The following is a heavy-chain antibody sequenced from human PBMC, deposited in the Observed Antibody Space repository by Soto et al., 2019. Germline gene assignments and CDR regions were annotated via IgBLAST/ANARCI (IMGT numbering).Heavy chain of an antibody. V-gene: IGHV4-34*01. J-gene: IGHJ5*02. D-gene: IGHD3-22*01. Sequence: SETLSLTCAVYGGSFSGYYWSWIRQPPGKGLEWIGEINHSGSTNYNPSLKSRVTISVDTSKNQFSLKLSSVTAADTAVYYCARGMVFGYFRMGDWFDPWGQGTLVTVSS. CDR1: GGSFSGYY. CDR2: INHSGST. CDR3: ARGMVFGYFRMGDWFDP.